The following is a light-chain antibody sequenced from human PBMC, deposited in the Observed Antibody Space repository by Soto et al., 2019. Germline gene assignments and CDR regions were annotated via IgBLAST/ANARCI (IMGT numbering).Light chain of an antibody. CDR2: DAS. J-gene: IGKJ1*01. CDR3: QHYNSDPWT. Sequence: DIEMTQSPSTLSASVGDRLTITCRASQTIRRWLAWYQQRPGKAPKVLIYDASTLESGVPARFSGSGSETEFTLTISSLQPEDSATYYCQHYNSDPWTFGQGTKVXIK. CDR1: QTIRRW. V-gene: IGKV1-5*01.